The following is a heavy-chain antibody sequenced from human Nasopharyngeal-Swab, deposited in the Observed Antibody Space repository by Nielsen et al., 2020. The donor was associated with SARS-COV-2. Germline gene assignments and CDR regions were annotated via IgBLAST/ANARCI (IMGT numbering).Heavy chain of an antibody. V-gene: IGHV3-23*01. CDR2: ISGSGGST. D-gene: IGHD3-9*01. CDR1: GFTFSSYA. CDR3: AKAPAAYYDILIGYYYYGMDV. J-gene: IGHJ6*02. Sequence: GESLKISCAASGFTFSSYAMSWVRQAPGKGLEWVSAISGSGGSTYYADSVKGRFTISRDNSKNTLYLQMYSLRAEDTAVYYCAKAPAAYYDILIGYYYYGMDVWGQGTTVTVSS.